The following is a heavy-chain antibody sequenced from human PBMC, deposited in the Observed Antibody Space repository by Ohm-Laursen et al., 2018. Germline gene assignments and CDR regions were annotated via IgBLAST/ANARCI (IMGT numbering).Heavy chain of an antibody. Sequence: GSLRLSCAASGFTISNYAMTWVRQAPGKGLEWVSAIGRSTTSTNYADSVRGRFTISRDTSKNTLFLQMNSLRADDTATYFCAKAHEGPNGQIWYFDLWGRGTLVTVSS. CDR1: GFTISNYA. CDR2: IGRSTTST. J-gene: IGHJ2*01. V-gene: IGHV3-23*01. CDR3: AKAHEGPNGQIWYFDL.